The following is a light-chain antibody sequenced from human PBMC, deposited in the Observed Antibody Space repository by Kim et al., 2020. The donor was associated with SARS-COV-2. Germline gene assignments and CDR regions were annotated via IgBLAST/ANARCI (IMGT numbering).Light chain of an antibody. Sequence: DIQMTQSPSTLSASVGDRVTITCRASLSISTWLAWYQQRPGKAPKVLIYKASYLQSAVPSRFSGSGSGTEFTLSISNLQPDDFATYYCQQYNTYPRTFGQGTKVDI. V-gene: IGKV1-5*03. CDR2: KAS. CDR1: LSISTW. CDR3: QQYNTYPRT. J-gene: IGKJ1*01.